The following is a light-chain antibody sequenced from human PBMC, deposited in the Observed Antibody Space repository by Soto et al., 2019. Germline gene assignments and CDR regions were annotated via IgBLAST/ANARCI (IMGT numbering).Light chain of an antibody. CDR3: SSYGASSTL. CDR2: DVS. V-gene: IGLV2-14*03. CDR1: TSDIGGYNY. Sequence: QSVLTQPASVSGSPGQSITISCTGSTSDIGGYNYVSRYQQHPGKAPKLLIYDVSYRPSGISDRFSGSKSGNTASLTISGLQPEDEADYYCSSYGASSTLFGGGTKVTVL. J-gene: IGLJ2*01.